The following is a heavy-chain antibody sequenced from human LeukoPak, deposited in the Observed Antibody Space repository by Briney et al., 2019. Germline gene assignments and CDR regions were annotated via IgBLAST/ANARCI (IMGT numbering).Heavy chain of an antibody. CDR2: MNPNSDNT. Sequence: ASVKVSCKASGYSFTSYDINWVRQATGQGLEWMGWMNPNSDNTGYAQKFQGRVTMTRNTSISTAYMELSSLGSDDPAVYYCARARTPLIAAAGTHYSYGMDVWGQGTTVTVSS. D-gene: IGHD6-13*01. J-gene: IGHJ6*02. CDR3: ARARTPLIAAAGTHYSYGMDV. CDR1: GYSFTSYD. V-gene: IGHV1-8*01.